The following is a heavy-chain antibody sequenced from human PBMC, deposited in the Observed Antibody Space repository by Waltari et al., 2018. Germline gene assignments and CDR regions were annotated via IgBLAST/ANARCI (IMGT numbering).Heavy chain of an antibody. D-gene: IGHD6-13*01. CDR3: ARVEAAAGGFDY. V-gene: IGHV3-21*01. J-gene: IGHJ4*02. CDR1: GFTFSSYS. CDR2: ISSSSSYI. Sequence: EVQLVESGGGLVKPGGSLRLSCAASGFTFSSYSMNWVRQAPGKGLDGVSSISSSSSYIYYADSVKGRLTISRDNAKNSLYLQMNSLRAEDTAVYYCARVEAAAGGFDYWGQGTLVTVSS.